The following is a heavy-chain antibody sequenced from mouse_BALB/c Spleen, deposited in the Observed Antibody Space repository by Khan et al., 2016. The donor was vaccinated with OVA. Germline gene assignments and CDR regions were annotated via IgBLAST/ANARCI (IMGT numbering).Heavy chain of an antibody. CDR1: GYTFTSYW. Sequence: QVQLQQPGAELAKPGASVKMSCKASGYTFTSYWMHWVKQRPGQGLEWIGYINPSTGYTEYNQKFKDKATLTADKSSSTAYMQLSSLTSEDSAVYYCARKGYYYGSFDYWGQGTTLTVSS. V-gene: IGHV1-7*01. CDR3: ARKGYYYGSFDY. J-gene: IGHJ2*01. CDR2: INPSTGYT. D-gene: IGHD1-1*01.